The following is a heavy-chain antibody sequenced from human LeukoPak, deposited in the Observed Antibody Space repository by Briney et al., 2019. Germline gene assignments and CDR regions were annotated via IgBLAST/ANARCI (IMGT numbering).Heavy chain of an antibody. CDR2: ISGSGGST. D-gene: IGHD6-19*01. J-gene: IGHJ4*02. CDR1: GFTFSSYA. Sequence: GGSLRLSCAASGFTFSSYAMSWVRQAPGKGLEWVSAISGSGGSTYYADSVKGRFSISRDNSKNTLYLQMNSLRAEDTAVYYCAKVDKQWLAFDYWGQGTLVTVSS. CDR3: AKVDKQWLAFDY. V-gene: IGHV3-23*01.